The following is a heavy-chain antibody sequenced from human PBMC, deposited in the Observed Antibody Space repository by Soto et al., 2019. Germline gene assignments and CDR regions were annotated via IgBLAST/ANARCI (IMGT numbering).Heavy chain of an antibody. CDR3: ARKSDSSPVPEADGV. D-gene: IGHD2-8*01. CDR1: GFSVGSNY. J-gene: IGHJ4*02. CDR2: IYSNGDT. Sequence: EVQLVETGGGLIQPGGSLRLSCAASGFSVGSNYMTWVRQSPGKGLEWVSLIYSNGDTDYADSVKGRFSISRDNFKNTLNLQTNNLRAEDTAVYHCARKSDSSPVPEADGVWGRGTLVTVSS. V-gene: IGHV3-53*02.